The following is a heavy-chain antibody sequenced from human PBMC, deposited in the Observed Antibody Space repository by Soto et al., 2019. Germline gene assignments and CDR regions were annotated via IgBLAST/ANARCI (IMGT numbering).Heavy chain of an antibody. J-gene: IGHJ4*01. D-gene: IGHD3-16*01. CDR3: ASALLTPFDY. Sequence: EVQLVESGGGLVQPGGSLRLSCAASGFTFSSYWMHWDRQAPGKGLVWVSRINSDGSSTSFADTVKGRFTISRANAKNTRYLQSNSLSAEATAVYYCASALLTPFDYCGHGTLVTVSS. CDR1: GFTFSSYW. CDR2: INSDGSST. V-gene: IGHV3-74*01.